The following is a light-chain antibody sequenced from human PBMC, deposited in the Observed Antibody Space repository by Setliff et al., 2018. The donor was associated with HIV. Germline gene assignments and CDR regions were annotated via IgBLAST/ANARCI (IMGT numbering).Light chain of an antibody. CDR1: SNDVGRYNL. CDR3: CSYAGSSAPVV. CDR2: DVN. J-gene: IGLJ2*01. V-gene: IGLV2-23*02. Sequence: SVLTQPASVSGSPGQAITISCTGTSNDVGRYNLVSWYQQYPGEAPKVIIYDVNKRPSVVSNRFSGSKSGNTASLTISGLQAEDEADFYCCSYAGSSAPVVFGGGTKVTVL.